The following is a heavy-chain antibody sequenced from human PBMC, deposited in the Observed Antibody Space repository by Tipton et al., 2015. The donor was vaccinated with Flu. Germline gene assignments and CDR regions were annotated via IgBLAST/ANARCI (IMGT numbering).Heavy chain of an antibody. CDR2: IYYSGSA. CDR3: ARMRARDCTNGVCYLWYFDL. Sequence: TLSLTCTVSGGSVSSAGYYWTWIRQPPGKGLEYIGQIYYSGSAHNNPSLKSRVTISVDTSKNQFSLKLTSVTAADTAVYYCARMRARDCTNGVCYLWYFDLWGRGTLVTVSS. CDR1: GGSVSSAGYY. J-gene: IGHJ2*01. V-gene: IGHV4-61*08. D-gene: IGHD2-8*01.